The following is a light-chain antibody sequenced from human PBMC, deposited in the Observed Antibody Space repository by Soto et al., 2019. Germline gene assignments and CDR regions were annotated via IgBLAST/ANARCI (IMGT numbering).Light chain of an antibody. CDR2: GAS. CDR3: QQYCSSPYT. CDR1: QSVSSSY. J-gene: IGKJ2*01. Sequence: EIVLTQSPGTLYLSPGERATLSCRASQSVSSSYLAWYQQKPGQAPRLLIYGASSRATGIPDRFSGSGSGTDFTLTISSLEPEDFAVYYWQQYCSSPYTFGQRTKLEIK. V-gene: IGKV3-20*01.